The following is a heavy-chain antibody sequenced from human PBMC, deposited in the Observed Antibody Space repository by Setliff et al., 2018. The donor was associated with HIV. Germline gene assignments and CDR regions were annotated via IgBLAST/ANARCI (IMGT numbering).Heavy chain of an antibody. J-gene: IGHJ5*01. CDR1: GGSISSYY. V-gene: IGHV4-4*07. CDR3: AKGGAVSADFDS. D-gene: IGHD3-16*01. CDR2: IYYVGWS. Sequence: SETLSLTCTVSGGSISSYYWSWIRQPAGKGLQWIGRIYYVGWSKYNPSLEDRVTMSLDTSKNQFSLNLDSVTAADTAVFYCAKGGAVSADFDSWGQGTLVTVSS.